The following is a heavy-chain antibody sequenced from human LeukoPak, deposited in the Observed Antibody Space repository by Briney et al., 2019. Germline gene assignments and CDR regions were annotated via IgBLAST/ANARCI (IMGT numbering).Heavy chain of an antibody. J-gene: IGHJ4*02. CDR3: ARGAPNWNYFNPPPIDY. CDR1: GFTFSSYW. CDR2: IKQDGREK. Sequence: GGSLXLSCAASGFTFSSYWRSWVRQAPGKGLEWVANIKQDGREKYYVDSLPALFTISTDTANTSLYLQMNSLRAEDTAVYYCARGAPNWNYFNPPPIDYWGQGTLVTVSS. D-gene: IGHD1-7*01. V-gene: IGHV3-7*01.